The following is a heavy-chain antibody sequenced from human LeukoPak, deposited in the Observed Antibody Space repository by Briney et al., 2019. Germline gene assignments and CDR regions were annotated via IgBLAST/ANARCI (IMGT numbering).Heavy chain of an antibody. J-gene: IGHJ6*02. D-gene: IGHD6-19*01. Sequence: GGSLRLSCAASGFTFSDFSMNWVRQAPGKGLEWVSYISSSSSAKYYADSVKGRFTISRDNSKNTLYLQMNSLRAEDTAVYYCAKKVAGGSATYGMDVWGQGTTVTVSS. CDR3: AKKVAGGSATYGMDV. V-gene: IGHV3-48*04. CDR2: ISSSSSAK. CDR1: GFTFSDFS.